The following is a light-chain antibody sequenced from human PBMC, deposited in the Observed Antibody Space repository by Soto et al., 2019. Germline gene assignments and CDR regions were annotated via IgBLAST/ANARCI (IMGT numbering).Light chain of an antibody. V-gene: IGLV2-14*01. CDR1: SSDVGGYNY. Sequence: QSALTQPASVSGSPGQSISISCTGTSSDVGGYNYVSWYQQHPGKAPKLMIYEVSNRPSGVSNRFSGSKSGNTASLTISGLQAEDEADYYCSSYTRRSTPVFGTGTK. CDR3: SSYTRRSTPV. CDR2: EVS. J-gene: IGLJ1*01.